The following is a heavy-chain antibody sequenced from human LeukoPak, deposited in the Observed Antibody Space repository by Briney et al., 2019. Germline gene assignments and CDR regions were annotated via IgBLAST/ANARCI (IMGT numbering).Heavy chain of an antibody. D-gene: IGHD3-10*01. CDR2: MSSRGSPI. CDR1: GFTSSSSE. V-gene: IGHV3-48*03. CDR3: ASFSHYYGSGSYYGYFDY. J-gene: IGHJ4*02. Sequence: GGSLRLSCAASGFTSSSSEMNWVRQAPGKGLEWVSYMSSRGSPIYYADSVKGRFTISRDNAKNSLYLQMNSLRAEDTAVYYCASFSHYYGSGSYYGYFDYWGQGTLVTVSS.